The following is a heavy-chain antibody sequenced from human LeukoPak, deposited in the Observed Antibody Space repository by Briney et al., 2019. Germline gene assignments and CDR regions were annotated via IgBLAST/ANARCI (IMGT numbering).Heavy chain of an antibody. D-gene: IGHD2-2*01. J-gene: IGHJ5*02. CDR2: INPNSGGA. Sequence: ASVKVSCKASGYTFTGYYMHWVRQAPGQGLEWMGWINPNSGGANYAQKFQGRVTVTRDTSISTAYMELSRLRSDDTAVYYCAREQIVVVPAAIGRENWFDPWGQGTLVTVSS. V-gene: IGHV1-2*02. CDR1: GYTFTGYY. CDR3: AREQIVVVPAAIGRENWFDP.